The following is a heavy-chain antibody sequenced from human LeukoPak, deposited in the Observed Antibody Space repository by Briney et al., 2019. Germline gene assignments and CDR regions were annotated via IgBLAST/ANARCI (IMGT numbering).Heavy chain of an antibody. CDR1: GFTFSSYT. V-gene: IGHV3-21*01. CDR3: ARDKYGDYGLDY. CDR2: ISSSSTYI. Sequence: GGSLRLSCAASGFTFSSYTMNWVRQAPGKGLEWVSSISSSSTYIYYADSVKGRFTISRDYARNSLSLQMNSLRAEDTAVYCCARDKYGDYGLDYWGPGTLVTVSS. J-gene: IGHJ4*02. D-gene: IGHD4-17*01.